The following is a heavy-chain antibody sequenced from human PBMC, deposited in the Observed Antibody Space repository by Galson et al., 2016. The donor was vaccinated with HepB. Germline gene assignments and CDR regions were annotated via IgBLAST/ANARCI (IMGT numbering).Heavy chain of an antibody. CDR1: GGKYNSYA. J-gene: IGHJ5*02. CDR2: IVPIFGTT. D-gene: IGHD4-23*01. CDR3: ATAVYEYGNFAGVDR. Sequence: SVKVSCKASGGKYNSYAVSWVRQAPGQGLEWMGGIVPIFGTTNYAQRFQGRVTLTADESTSTMYMDLSSLRSDDTAVYYCATAVYEYGNFAGVDRWGQGTLVTVSS. V-gene: IGHV1-69*13.